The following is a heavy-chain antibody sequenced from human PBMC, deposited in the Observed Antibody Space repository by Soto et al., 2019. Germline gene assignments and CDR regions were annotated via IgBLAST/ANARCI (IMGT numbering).Heavy chain of an antibody. CDR2: IYQSGVT. D-gene: IGHD6-19*01. CDR3: AGMPYTSGLRFDP. J-gene: IGHJ5*02. CDR1: GDSYSISTYS. Sequence: SEILSLTCNMSGDSYSISTYSWSWIRQPPGKALQWIGFIYQSGVTSYSPSLASRVSISLDRSNNQCSLKLKSVTAADTAVYFCAGMPYTSGLRFDPWGPGTLVTVSS. V-gene: IGHV4-30-2*01.